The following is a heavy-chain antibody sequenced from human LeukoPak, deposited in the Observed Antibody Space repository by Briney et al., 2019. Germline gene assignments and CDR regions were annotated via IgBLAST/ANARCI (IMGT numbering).Heavy chain of an antibody. Sequence: GGSLRLSCAASGFSFSSYAMSWVRQAPGKGLEWVSAISGSGGSTYYADSVKGRFTISRDNSRNTLYLQMNSLRAEDTAVYYCAKRTTVTTSYYFDYWGQGTLVTVSS. CDR1: GFSFSSYA. D-gene: IGHD4-17*01. CDR2: ISGSGGST. V-gene: IGHV3-23*01. J-gene: IGHJ4*02. CDR3: AKRTTVTTSYYFDY.